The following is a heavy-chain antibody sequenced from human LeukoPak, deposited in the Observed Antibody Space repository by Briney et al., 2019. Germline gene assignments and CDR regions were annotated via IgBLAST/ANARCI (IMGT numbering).Heavy chain of an antibody. CDR2: IYYSGST. Sequence: SETLSLTCTVSGGSISSYSWNWVRQPPGKGLERIGYIYYSGSTNYNPSLKSRVTISVDTSKDHFSLNLRSVTAADTAIYYCARQHDSGWAGFGYWGLGTLVTVSS. CDR3: ARQHDSGWAGFGY. D-gene: IGHD6-19*01. J-gene: IGHJ4*02. V-gene: IGHV4-59*08. CDR1: GGSISSYS.